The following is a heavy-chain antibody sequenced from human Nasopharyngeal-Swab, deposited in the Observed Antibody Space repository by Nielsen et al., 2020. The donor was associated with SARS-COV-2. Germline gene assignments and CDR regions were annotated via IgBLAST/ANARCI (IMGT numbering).Heavy chain of an antibody. D-gene: IGHD1-7*01. CDR1: GYSFSSYW. J-gene: IGHJ4*02. Sequence: GEALKISWKGSGYSFSSYWSGWVRQMPGKGLEWMGIRYPRDSDTRYSPSFQGQVTISADKSISTAYLQWSSLKASDTAMYYCATAYNGNYYWDYWGQGTLVTVSS. V-gene: IGHV5-51*01. CDR3: ATAYNGNYYWDY. CDR2: RYPRDSDT.